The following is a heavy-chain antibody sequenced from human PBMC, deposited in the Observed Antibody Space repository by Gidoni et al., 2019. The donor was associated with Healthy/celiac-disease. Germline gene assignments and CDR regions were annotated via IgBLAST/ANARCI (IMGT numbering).Heavy chain of an antibody. CDR3: ARQGLYAAGSGWPFDP. CDR1: GYSFTSYW. J-gene: IGHJ5*02. D-gene: IGHD6-19*01. Sequence: EVQLVQSGAEVKKPGESLRISCKGSGYSFTSYWISWVRQMPGKGLEWMGRIDPSDSYTNYSPSFQGHVTISADKSISTAYLQWSSLKASDTAMYYCARQGLYAAGSGWPFDPWGQGTLVTVSS. CDR2: IDPSDSYT. V-gene: IGHV5-10-1*03.